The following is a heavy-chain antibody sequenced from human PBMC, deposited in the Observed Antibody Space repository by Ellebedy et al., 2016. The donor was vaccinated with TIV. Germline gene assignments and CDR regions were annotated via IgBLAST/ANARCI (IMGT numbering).Heavy chain of an antibody. D-gene: IGHD2-8*02. CDR2: IGSSAYST. CDR3: AKDLRYSAGWGGALDI. CDR1: GFNFGGHA. J-gene: IGHJ3*02. Sequence: PGGSLRLSCAASGFNFGGHAMKWVRQAPGKGLEWVSSIGSSAYSTHYADSVKGRFTISRDNSRNTLYLQMNRVRGEDTAVYFCAKDLRYSAGWGGALDIWGHGAMVTVSS. V-gene: IGHV3-23*01.